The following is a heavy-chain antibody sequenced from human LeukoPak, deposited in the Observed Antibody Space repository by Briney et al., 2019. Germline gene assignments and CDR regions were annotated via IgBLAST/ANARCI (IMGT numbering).Heavy chain of an antibody. Sequence: PSETLSLTCSVSIGSISSSKWWSWVRQSPVKGLEWIGEIYLYGTTNYNPSFTSRVAMSVDRSRNQFSLKLTSVTAADTAVYYCARGSPSGYVGDWFDPWGQGTLVIVSS. D-gene: IGHD5-12*01. J-gene: IGHJ5*02. CDR2: IYLYGTT. CDR1: IGSISSSKW. V-gene: IGHV4-4*02. CDR3: ARGSPSGYVGDWFDP.